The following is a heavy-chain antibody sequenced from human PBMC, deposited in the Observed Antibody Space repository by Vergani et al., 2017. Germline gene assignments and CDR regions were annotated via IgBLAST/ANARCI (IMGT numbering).Heavy chain of an antibody. J-gene: IGHJ4*02. Sequence: QVQLQESGPGLVKPSETLSLTCTVSGGSISSYYWSWIRQPPGKGLEWIGYIYTSGSTNYNPSLKSRVTISVDPSKNQFSLKLSSVTAADTAVYYCARLDPLKGKNFDYWGQGTLVTVSS. CDR2: IYTSGST. CDR1: GGSISSYY. V-gene: IGHV4-4*09. CDR3: ARLDPLKGKNFDY.